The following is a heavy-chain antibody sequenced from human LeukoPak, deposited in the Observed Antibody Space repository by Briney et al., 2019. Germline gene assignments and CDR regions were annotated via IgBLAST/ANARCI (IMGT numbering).Heavy chain of an antibody. CDR1: GFTFSRFW. J-gene: IGHJ4*02. V-gene: IGHV3-7*01. CDR2: IKPDGTEK. D-gene: IGHD6-13*01. CDR3: AASPLYTSSWAFDF. Sequence: GGSLRLSCTASGFTFSRFWMNWVRQAPGKGLEWVANIKPDGTEKFSVASVKGRFTISRDNAKNSLSLQLNSLRTDDTATYYCAASPLYTSSWAFDFWGQGALVTVSS.